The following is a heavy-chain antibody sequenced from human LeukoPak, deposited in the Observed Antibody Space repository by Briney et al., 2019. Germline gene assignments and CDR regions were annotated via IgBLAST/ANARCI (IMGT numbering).Heavy chain of an antibody. CDR1: GGSFSGYY. CDR2: INHSGST. Sequence: SETLSLTCAVYGGSFSGYYWSWIRQPPGKGLEWIGEINHSGSTNYNPSLKSRVTISVDTSKNQFSLKLSSVTAADTAVYYCARLLRYYYGSGSYYAFDIWGQGTMVTVSS. D-gene: IGHD3-10*01. CDR3: ARLLRYYYGSGSYYAFDI. V-gene: IGHV4-34*01. J-gene: IGHJ3*02.